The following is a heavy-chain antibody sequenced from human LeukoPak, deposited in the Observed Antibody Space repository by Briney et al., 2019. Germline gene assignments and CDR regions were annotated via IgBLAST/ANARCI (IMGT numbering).Heavy chain of an antibody. CDR1: GFTFSSYV. J-gene: IGHJ5*02. Sequence: PGGSLRLSCAASGFTFSSYVMSWVRQAPGKGLEWVSAISGSGGSTYYADSVKGRFTISRDNSKNTLYLQMNSLRAEDTAVYYCAKDSRYSSSWYDWFDPWGQGTLVTVSS. CDR3: AKDSRYSSSWYDWFDP. D-gene: IGHD6-13*01. V-gene: IGHV3-23*01. CDR2: ISGSGGST.